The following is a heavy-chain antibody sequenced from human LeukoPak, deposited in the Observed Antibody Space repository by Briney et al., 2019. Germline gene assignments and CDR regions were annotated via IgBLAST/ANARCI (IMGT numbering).Heavy chain of an antibody. J-gene: IGHJ4*02. D-gene: IGHD6-19*01. CDR1: GFTVSNNY. CDR2: IYSGGGT. Sequence: GGSLRLSCAASGFTVSNNYMSWVRQPPGKGLESVSVIYSGGGTYYADSVKGRFTISRDNSKNTLYLQMNSPRAEDTAVYYCASQYSSGWYGLDYWAREPWSPSPQ. V-gene: IGHV3-53*01. CDR3: ASQYSSGWYGLDY.